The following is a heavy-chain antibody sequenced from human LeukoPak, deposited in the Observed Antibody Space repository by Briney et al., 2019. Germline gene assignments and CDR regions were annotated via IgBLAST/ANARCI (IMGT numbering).Heavy chain of an antibody. J-gene: IGHJ5*02. D-gene: IGHD5-12*01. Sequence: GGSLRLSCAASVFTFSSYPMNWVRQAPWKGLEWVSRITASGTAMFYADSVEGRFTISRDHARNSLYLQMNNLRGEDTAIYYCARDAGNSGYGCDLWGQGTLVTVSS. V-gene: IGHV3-48*01. CDR2: ITASGTAM. CDR3: ARDAGNSGYGCDL. CDR1: VFTFSSYP.